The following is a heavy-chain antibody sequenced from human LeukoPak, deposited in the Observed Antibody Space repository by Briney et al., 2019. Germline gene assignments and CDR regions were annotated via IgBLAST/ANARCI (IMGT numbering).Heavy chain of an antibody. CDR3: ARGMVKINYYMDV. D-gene: IGHD4-23*01. J-gene: IGHJ6*03. Sequence: SQTLSLTCAISGDSFSSNSAARNWIRQSPSRGLEWLGRTYYRSKWYNDYTVSMRSRITINPDASKNQFSLQLNSVTPEDTAVYYCARGMVKINYYMDVWGKGTTVTVSS. CDR1: GDSFSSNSAA. CDR2: TYYRSKWYN. V-gene: IGHV6-1*01.